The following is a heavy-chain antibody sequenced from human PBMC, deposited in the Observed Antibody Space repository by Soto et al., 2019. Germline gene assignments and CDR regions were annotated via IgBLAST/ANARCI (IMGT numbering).Heavy chain of an antibody. J-gene: IGHJ4*02. Sequence: GGSLRLSCAASGFTFSSYGMHWVRQAPGKGLEWVAVIWYDGSNKYYADSVKGRFTISRDNSKNTLYLQMNSLRAEDTAVYYCARDDCSGGSCYSYRLNYFDYWGQGTLVTVSS. CDR1: GFTFSSYG. D-gene: IGHD2-15*01. CDR3: ARDDCSGGSCYSYRLNYFDY. CDR2: IWYDGSNK. V-gene: IGHV3-33*01.